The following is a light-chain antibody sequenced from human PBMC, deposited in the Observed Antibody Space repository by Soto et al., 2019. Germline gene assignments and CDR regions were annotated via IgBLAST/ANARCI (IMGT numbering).Light chain of an antibody. CDR1: QSVSSNY. CDR2: GAS. V-gene: IGKV3-20*01. CDR3: QQYGSSPPIT. Sequence: EIVLTQSPGTLSLSPGERATPSCRASQSVSSNYLAWYQQKPGQAPRLLIYGASTMATGIPDRFSGSGSGTDFTLTISRLEPEDFAVYYCQQYGSSPPITFGQGTRLEIK. J-gene: IGKJ5*01.